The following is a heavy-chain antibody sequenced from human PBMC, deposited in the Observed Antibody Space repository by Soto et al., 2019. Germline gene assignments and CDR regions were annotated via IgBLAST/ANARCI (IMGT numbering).Heavy chain of an antibody. CDR2: IIPIFGTA. D-gene: IGHD2-15*01. CDR1: GGAFSSYA. CDR3: AVFPRCSGGSCYSVHYYYGMDV. Sequence: SVKVSCKASGGAFSSYAISWVRQAPGQGLEWMGGIIPIFGTANYAQKFQGRVTITADESTSTAYMELSSLRSEDTAVYYCAVFPRCSGGSCYSVHYYYGMDVWGQGTTVTVSS. V-gene: IGHV1-69*13. J-gene: IGHJ6*02.